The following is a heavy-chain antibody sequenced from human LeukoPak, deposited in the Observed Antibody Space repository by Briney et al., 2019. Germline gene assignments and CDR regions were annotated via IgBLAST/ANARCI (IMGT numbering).Heavy chain of an antibody. D-gene: IGHD3-22*01. CDR2: INHSGST. V-gene: IGHV4-34*01. Sequence: SETLSLTCAVYGGSFSGYYWSWIRQPPGKGLEWIGEINHSGSTNYNPSLKSRVTISVDTSKNQFSLKLSSVTAADPAVYYCAREDYYDRRLDYWGQGTLVTVSS. CDR3: AREDYYDRRLDY. J-gene: IGHJ4*02. CDR1: GGSFSGYY.